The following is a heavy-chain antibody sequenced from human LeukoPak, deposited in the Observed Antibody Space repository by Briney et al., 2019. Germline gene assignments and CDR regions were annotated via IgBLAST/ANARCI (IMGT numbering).Heavy chain of an antibody. CDR3: ARHPPPFGVVIPGAFDI. CDR1: GGSISSGSYY. D-gene: IGHD3-3*01. V-gene: IGHV4-61*02. Sequence: SETLSLTCTVSGGSISSGSYYWSWIRQPAGKGLEWIGRIYTSGSTNYNPSLKSRVTISVDTSKNQFSLKLSSVTAADTAVYYCARHPPPFGVVIPGAFDIWGQGTMVTVSS. CDR2: IYTSGST. J-gene: IGHJ3*02.